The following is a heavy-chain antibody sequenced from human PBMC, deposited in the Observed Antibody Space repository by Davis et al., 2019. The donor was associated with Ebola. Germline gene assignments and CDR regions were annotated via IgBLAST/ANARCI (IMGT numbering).Heavy chain of an antibody. CDR1: GYTFTGYY. J-gene: IGHJ4*02. CDR2: IIPIFGTA. Sequence: SVTVSCKASGYTFTGYYMHWVRQAPGQGLEWMGGIIPIFGTANYAQKFQGRVTITADESTSTAYMELSSLRSEDTAVYYCAGDTAGSKVTTDWGQGTPVTGSS. V-gene: IGHV1-69*13. CDR3: AGDTAGSKVTTD. D-gene: IGHD4-17*01.